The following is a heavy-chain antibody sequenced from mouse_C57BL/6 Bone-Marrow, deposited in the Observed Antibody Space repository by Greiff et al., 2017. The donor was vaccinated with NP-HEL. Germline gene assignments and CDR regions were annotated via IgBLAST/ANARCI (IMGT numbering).Heavy chain of an antibody. J-gene: IGHJ4*01. CDR2: INPSSGYT. CDR3: ARIYYSPVYAMDY. Sequence: QVQLQQSGAELAKPGASVKLSCKASGYTFTSYWMHWVKQRPGQGLEWIGYINPSSGYTKYNQKFKDKATLTADKSSSTAYMQLSILTYEDSAVYYCARIYYSPVYAMDYWGQGTSVTVSS. V-gene: IGHV1-7*01. D-gene: IGHD2-12*01. CDR1: GYTFTSYW.